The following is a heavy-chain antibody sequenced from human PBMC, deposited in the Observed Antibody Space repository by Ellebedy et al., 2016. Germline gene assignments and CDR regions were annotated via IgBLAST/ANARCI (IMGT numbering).Heavy chain of an antibody. CDR3: ARSSIFGVDTYYFDY. J-gene: IGHJ4*02. CDR2: IYSGGST. D-gene: IGHD3-3*02. V-gene: IGHV3-53*01. Sequence: GGSLRLSCAASGFTVSSNYMSWVRQAPGKGLEWVSVIYSGGSTYYADSVKGRFTISRDNAKNSLYLQMNSLRAEDTAVYYCARSSIFGVDTYYFDYWGQGTLVTVSS. CDR1: GFTVSSNY.